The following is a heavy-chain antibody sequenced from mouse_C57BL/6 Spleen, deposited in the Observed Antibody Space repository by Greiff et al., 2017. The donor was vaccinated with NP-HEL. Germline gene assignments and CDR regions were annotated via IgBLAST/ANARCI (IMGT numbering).Heavy chain of an antibody. Sequence: EVQGVESGPELVKPGASVKMSCKASGYTFTDYNMHWVKQSHGKSLEWIGYINPNNGGTSYNQKFKGKATLTVNKSSSTAYMELRSLTSEDSAVYYCATGAWFAYWGQGTLVTVSA. V-gene: IGHV1-22*01. J-gene: IGHJ3*01. CDR1: GYTFTDYN. CDR3: ATGAWFAY. CDR2: INPNNGGT.